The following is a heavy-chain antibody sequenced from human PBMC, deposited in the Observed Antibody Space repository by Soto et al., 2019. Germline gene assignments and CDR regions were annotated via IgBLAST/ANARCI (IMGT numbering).Heavy chain of an antibody. CDR1: GFTFSRYG. CDR2: IWYDGSKK. V-gene: IGHV3-33*01. J-gene: IGHJ4*02. Sequence: QVQLVESGGGVVQPGGSLRLSCVSSGFTFSRYGIHWVRQAPGKGLEWVAVIWYDGSKKYYADSVKGRFTISRDNSKNTLYLQMNRLRAEDTAIYYCARDYEHYFDYWGQGTLVTVSS. CDR3: ARDYEHYFDY. D-gene: IGHD5-12*01.